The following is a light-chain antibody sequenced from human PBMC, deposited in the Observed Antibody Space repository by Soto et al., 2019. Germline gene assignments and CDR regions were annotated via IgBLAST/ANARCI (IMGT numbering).Light chain of an antibody. CDR1: SSNIGAGYD. CDR3: QSYESSLSGYYV. J-gene: IGLJ1*01. V-gene: IGLV1-40*01. CDR2: GNS. Sequence: SVLAQPPSVSVAPGQRVTISCTGSSSNIGAGYDVHWYQQLPGTAPKLLIYGNSNRPSGVPDRFSGSKSGTSASLAITGLQAEDEADYYCQSYESSLSGYYVFGTGTKVTVL.